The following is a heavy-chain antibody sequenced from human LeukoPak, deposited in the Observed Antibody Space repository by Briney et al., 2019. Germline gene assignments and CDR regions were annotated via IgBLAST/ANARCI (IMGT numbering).Heavy chain of an antibody. CDR1: GGSFSGYY. J-gene: IGHJ6*02. V-gene: IGHV4-59*01. Sequence: PSETLSLTCAVYGGSFSGYYWSWIRQPPGKGLEWIGYIYYSGSTNYNPSLKSRVTISVDTSKNQFSPKLSSVTAADTAVYYCARAYCGGDCSYYYGMDVWGQGTTVTVSS. CDR2: IYYSGST. CDR3: ARAYCGGDCSYYYGMDV. D-gene: IGHD2-21*02.